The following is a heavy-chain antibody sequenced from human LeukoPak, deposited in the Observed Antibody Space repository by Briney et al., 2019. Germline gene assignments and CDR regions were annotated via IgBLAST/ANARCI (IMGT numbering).Heavy chain of an antibody. CDR2: IGASGANT. D-gene: IGHD3-16*01. J-gene: IGHJ4*02. CDR1: GFTFTNYA. Sequence: GGSLRLSCAASGFTFTNYAMNWVRQAPGKGLEWISTIGASGANTHYADSVQGRFTISRDNSKNTLYLQMNTLRAEDTAVYYCANTYVYRGPIAGHFDYWGQGNLVTVSS. CDR3: ANTYVYRGPIAGHFDY. V-gene: IGHV3-23*01.